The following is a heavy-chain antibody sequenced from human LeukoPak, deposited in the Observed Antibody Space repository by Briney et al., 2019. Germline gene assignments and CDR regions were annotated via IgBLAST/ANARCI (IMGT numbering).Heavy chain of an antibody. D-gene: IGHD6-13*01. J-gene: IGHJ4*02. V-gene: IGHV1-69*05. CDR2: IIPIFGTA. Sequence: GASVKVSCKASGGTFSSYAISLVRQAPGQGLEWMGGIIPIFGTANYAQKFQGRVTITTDESTSTAYMELSSLRSEDTAVYYCARFSSSWYIFDYWGQGTLVTVSS. CDR3: ARFSSSWYIFDY. CDR1: GGTFSSYA.